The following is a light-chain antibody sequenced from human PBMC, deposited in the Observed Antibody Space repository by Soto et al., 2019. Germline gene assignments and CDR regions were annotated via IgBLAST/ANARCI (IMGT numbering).Light chain of an antibody. Sequence: EILMTQSPATLSVSPGEGATLSCRASQSVNSNLAWYQQKPGQAPRLLIYGASTRATGIPVRFSGSGFGTEFTLTISSLQSEDSAVYYCQQYHNWPPWTFGQGTTVDIK. CDR1: QSVNSN. V-gene: IGKV3-15*01. CDR3: QQYHNWPPWT. CDR2: GAS. J-gene: IGKJ1*01.